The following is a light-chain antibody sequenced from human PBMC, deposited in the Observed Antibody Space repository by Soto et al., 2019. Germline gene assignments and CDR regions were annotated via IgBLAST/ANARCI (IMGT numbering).Light chain of an antibody. CDR3: SSYTTGSNLYV. Sequence: QYVQTHPASVSWSPGHSITISCTGSSNDIGAYKYVSWYQQYPGKAPKLIIFEVSNRPSGVSNRFSGSKSGNTASLTIAGLQAEDEADYNCSSYTTGSNLYVFGGGTKVTVL. CDR1: SNDIGAYKY. CDR2: EVS. J-gene: IGLJ1*01. V-gene: IGLV2-14*01.